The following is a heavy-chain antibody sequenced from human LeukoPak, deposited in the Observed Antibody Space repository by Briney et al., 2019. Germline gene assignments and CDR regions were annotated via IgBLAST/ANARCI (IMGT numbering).Heavy chain of an antibody. CDR1: GGSISSRSYY. CDR2: FSGRDGST. D-gene: IGHD6-19*01. V-gene: IGHV3-23*01. Sequence: ETLSLTCTVSGGSISSRSYYWGWIRQPPGKGLEWVSGFSGRDGSTNYADSVKGRFTFSRDNSKNTLYLQMNSLRAEDTAVYYCVREAGIYSSGWGAEIDYWGQGILVTVSS. J-gene: IGHJ4*02. CDR3: VREAGIYSSGWGAEIDY.